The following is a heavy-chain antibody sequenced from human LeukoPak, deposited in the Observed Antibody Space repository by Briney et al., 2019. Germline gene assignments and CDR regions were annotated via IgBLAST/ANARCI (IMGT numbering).Heavy chain of an antibody. D-gene: IGHD1-26*01. CDR1: GGTFRSYA. V-gene: IGHV1-69*10. Sequence: SVKVSCKASGGTFRSYAISWVRQAPGQGLEWMGGIIPMFDITNYAQKFQGRVTMTRDMSTSTDYMELSSLRSEDTAISSCARDNSVGDNAWWFDPWGQGNLVTVSS. CDR2: IIPMFDIT. CDR3: ARDNSVGDNAWWFDP. J-gene: IGHJ5*02.